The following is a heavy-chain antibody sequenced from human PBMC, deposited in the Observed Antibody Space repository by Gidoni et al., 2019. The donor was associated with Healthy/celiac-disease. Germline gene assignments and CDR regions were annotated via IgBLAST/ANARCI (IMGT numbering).Heavy chain of an antibody. Sequence: DVQLVQSGAEVKKRGESLKISWQGSGYSVTSYRIGWVRQMPGKGLEWMGIIYPGDSDTSDSTSFQGQVTISADKSISTAYLQWSSLKASDTAMYYCARITIFGVPPGDYVVGSGWFDPWGQGTLVTVSS. V-gene: IGHV5-51*01. CDR2: IYPGDSDT. CDR1: GYSVTSYR. D-gene: IGHD3-3*01. J-gene: IGHJ5*02. CDR3: ARITIFGVPPGDYVVGSGWFDP.